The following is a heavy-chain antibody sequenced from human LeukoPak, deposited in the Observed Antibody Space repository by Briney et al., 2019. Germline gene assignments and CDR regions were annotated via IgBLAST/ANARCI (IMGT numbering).Heavy chain of an antibody. V-gene: IGHV4-39*01. J-gene: IGHJ4*02. D-gene: IGHD4-17*01. Sequence: SETLSLTGTVTGGSISSSSYYWGWIRQPPGKGLEWIGSIYYSGSTYYNPSLKSRVTISVDTSKNQFSLKLSSVTAADTAVYYCARQGGTTVSLWGQGTLVTVSS. CDR1: GGSISSSSYY. CDR3: ARQGGTTVSL. CDR2: IYYSGST.